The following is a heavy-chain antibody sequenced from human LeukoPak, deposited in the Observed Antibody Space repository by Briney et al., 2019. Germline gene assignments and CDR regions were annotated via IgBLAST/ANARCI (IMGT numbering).Heavy chain of an antibody. J-gene: IGHJ4*02. CDR1: GFAFSSYS. Sequence: GGSLRLSCAASGFAFSSYSMNWVRQAPGKGLEWVSAISGSGGSTYYADSVKGRFTNSRDNSKNTLYLQMNSLRAEDTAVYYCASPGYDILTPLDYWGQGTLVTVSS. CDR2: ISGSGGST. CDR3: ASPGYDILTPLDY. D-gene: IGHD3-9*01. V-gene: IGHV3-23*01.